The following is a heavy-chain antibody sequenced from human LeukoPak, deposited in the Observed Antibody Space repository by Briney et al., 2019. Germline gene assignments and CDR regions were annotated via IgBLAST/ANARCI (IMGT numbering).Heavy chain of an antibody. J-gene: IGHJ4*02. CDR3: ARYPGASGDSYYFDY. D-gene: IGHD4-17*01. Sequence: SETLSLTCTVSGGSVTTYHWSWIRQPPGKGLEWIGYIYYSGSINYNPSLNSRVTISLDTAKNEFSLKLRSVTAADTAVYYCARYPGASGDSYYFDYWGQGTRVTVSS. CDR1: GGSVTTYH. V-gene: IGHV4-59*02. CDR2: IYYSGSI.